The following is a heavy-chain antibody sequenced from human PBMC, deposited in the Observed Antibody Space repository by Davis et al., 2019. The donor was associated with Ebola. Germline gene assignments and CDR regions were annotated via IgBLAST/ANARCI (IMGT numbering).Heavy chain of an antibody. CDR1: GFSLSTTGVG. D-gene: IGHD3-22*01. J-gene: IGHJ1*01. Sequence: SGPMLVKPTQTLTLTCTFSGFSLSTTGVGVGWIRQPPGKALEWLALIYWDDDKQYSPSLKSRLNITRDTSENQVVLRMADMEPVDTGTYFCAYRQGPGYSSGWGPGTRVTVSS. CDR2: IYWDDDK. CDR3: AYRQGPGYSSG. V-gene: IGHV2-5*02.